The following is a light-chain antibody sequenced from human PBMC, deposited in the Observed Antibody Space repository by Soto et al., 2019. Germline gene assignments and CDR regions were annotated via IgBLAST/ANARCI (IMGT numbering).Light chain of an antibody. CDR3: QQSYSTPQYT. V-gene: IGKV1-39*01. CDR2: AAS. CDR1: QSIRSY. J-gene: IGKJ2*01. Sequence: DIQMTQSPSSLSASVGDRVTITCRASQSIRSYLNWYQQKPGKAPKLLIYAASSLQSGVPSRFSGSGSGTDFTLTISSLQPEDFATYYCQQSYSTPQYTFGQGTKVEI.